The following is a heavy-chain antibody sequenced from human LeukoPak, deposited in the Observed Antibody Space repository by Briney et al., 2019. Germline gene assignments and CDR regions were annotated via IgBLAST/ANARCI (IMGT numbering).Heavy chain of an antibody. D-gene: IGHD3-22*01. J-gene: IGHJ4*02. CDR1: GGTFSSYA. CDR3: AREDNYYDTPTFDY. V-gene: IGHV1-69*13. Sequence: PPASVKVSCKASGGTFSSYAISWVRQAPGQGLEWMGGIIPIFGTANYAQKFQGRVTITADESTSTAYMELSSLRSEDTAVYYCAREDNYYDTPTFDYWGQGTLVTVSS. CDR2: IIPIFGTA.